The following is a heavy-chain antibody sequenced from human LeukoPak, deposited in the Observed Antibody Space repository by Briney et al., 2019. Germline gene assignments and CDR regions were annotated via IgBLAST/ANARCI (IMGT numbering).Heavy chain of an antibody. D-gene: IGHD6-19*01. CDR3: AKDMMSSGWYWGSDY. V-gene: IGHV3-43*02. CDR1: GFIFDDYA. Sequence: PGGSLRLSCAASGFIFDDYAMHWVRQAPGKGLGWVSLISGNDGGGTYYADSVKGRFTISRDNSKNSLYLQMNSLRTEDTALYYCAKDMMSSGWYWGSDYWGQGTLVTVSS. J-gene: IGHJ4*02. CDR2: ISGNDGGGT.